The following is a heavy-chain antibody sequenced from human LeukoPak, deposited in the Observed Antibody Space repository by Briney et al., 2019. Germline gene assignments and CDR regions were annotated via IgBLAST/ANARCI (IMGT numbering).Heavy chain of an antibody. CDR3: ARAKIGYYSSTSCYVYFDY. D-gene: IGHD2-2*01. J-gene: IGHJ4*02. CDR1: GAPISSNNW. V-gene: IGHV4-4*02. Sequence: SGTLSLTCAVSGAPISSNNWWWRWVRQPPGKGLEWIGEIYHSGSTNYNPSLKSRVTISVDTSKNQFSLKLSSVTAADTAVYYCARAKIGYYSSTSCYVYFDYWGQGTLVTVSS. CDR2: IYHSGST.